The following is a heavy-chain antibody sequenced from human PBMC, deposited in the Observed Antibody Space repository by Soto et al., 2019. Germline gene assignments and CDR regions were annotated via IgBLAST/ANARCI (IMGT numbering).Heavy chain of an antibody. Sequence: QAQLLQSGAEVKKPGASVKVSCKASGYTFINYFIHWVRQAPGQRLEWIGIVDPSRGSADYAQKFQGRFTMTTDVSTRTVFMDLSSLTSEDTAVYYCARPLIGNTVDLWGQGTTVIVSS. CDR2: VDPSRGSA. CDR3: ARPLIGNTVDL. CDR1: GYTFINYF. V-gene: IGHV1-46*01. J-gene: IGHJ3*01. D-gene: IGHD1-7*01.